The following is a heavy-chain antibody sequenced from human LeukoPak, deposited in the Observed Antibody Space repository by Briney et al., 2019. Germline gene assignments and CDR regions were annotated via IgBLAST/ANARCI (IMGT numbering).Heavy chain of an antibody. D-gene: IGHD6-13*01. CDR2: INSDGSST. CDR3: ARHGNGLYSSSGKIFDY. CDR1: GFTFSSYW. V-gene: IGHV3-74*01. J-gene: IGHJ4*02. Sequence: GGSLRLSCAASGFTFSSYWMHWVRQAPGKGLVWVSRINSDGSSTSYADSVKGRFTISRDNSKNTLYLQMNSLRAEDTAVYYCARHGNGLYSSSGKIFDYWGQGTLVTVSS.